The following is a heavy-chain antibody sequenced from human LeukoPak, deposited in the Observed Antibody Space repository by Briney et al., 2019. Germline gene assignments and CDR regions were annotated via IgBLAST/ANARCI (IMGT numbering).Heavy chain of an antibody. CDR2: IYTAGST. CDR3: AGYGGKTSYYMDA. D-gene: IGHD4/OR15-4a*01. J-gene: IGHJ6*03. V-gene: IGHV3-53*01. Sequence: GGSLRLSCAVSGFSISTNYMTWVRQAPGKGLEWVSVIYTAGSTYYADSVKGRFTISRDNAKNTLFFQMNSLRVEDTALYYCAGYGGKTSYYMDAWGKGTMVTVSS. CDR1: GFSISTNY.